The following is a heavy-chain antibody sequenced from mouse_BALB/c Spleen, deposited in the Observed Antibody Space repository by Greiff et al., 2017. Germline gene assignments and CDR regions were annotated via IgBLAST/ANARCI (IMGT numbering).Heavy chain of an antibody. V-gene: IGHV3-6*02. Sequence: VQLKESGPGLVKPSQSLSLTCSVTGYSITSGYYWNWIRQFPGNKLEWMGYISYDGSNNYNPSLKNRISITRDTSKNQFFLKLNSVTTEDTATYYCAREGIYAMDYWGQGTSVTVSS. J-gene: IGHJ4*01. CDR2: ISYDGSN. CDR3: AREGIYAMDY. CDR1: GYSITSGYY.